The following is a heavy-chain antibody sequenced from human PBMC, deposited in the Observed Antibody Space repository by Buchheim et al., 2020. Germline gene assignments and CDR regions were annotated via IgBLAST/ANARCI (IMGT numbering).Heavy chain of an antibody. Sequence: EVQLLDSGGGLVQPGGSLRLSCATSGFSFSSYAVSWVRQAPGKRLEWVSCISASGDSTYHADSVKGRFTLSRDTSTNTVFLQMNSLRAEDTAVYYCVKGTLPYCSGGICYPLDYWGQGTL. CDR1: GFSFSSYA. D-gene: IGHD2-15*01. V-gene: IGHV3-23*01. CDR2: ISASGDST. J-gene: IGHJ4*02. CDR3: VKGTLPYCSGGICYPLDY.